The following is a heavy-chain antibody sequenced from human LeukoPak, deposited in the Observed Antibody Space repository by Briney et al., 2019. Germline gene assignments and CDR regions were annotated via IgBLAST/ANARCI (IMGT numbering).Heavy chain of an antibody. D-gene: IGHD3-22*01. J-gene: IGHJ4*02. Sequence: GTSVKVSCKASGFTFTSSAVQWVRQARGQRLEWIGWIVVGSGNTNYAQKFQERVTITRDMSTSTAYMELSSLRSEDTAVYYCAADERYYYDSSGYNWGQGTLFTVSS. CDR1: GFTFTSSA. CDR3: AADERYYYDSSGYN. CDR2: IVVGSGNT. V-gene: IGHV1-58*01.